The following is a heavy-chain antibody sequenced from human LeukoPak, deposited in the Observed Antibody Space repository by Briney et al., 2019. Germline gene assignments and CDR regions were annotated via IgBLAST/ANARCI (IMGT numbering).Heavy chain of an antibody. Sequence: GGSLRLSCTASGLTFRNYWMSWVRQAPGKGLECVAYIKEDGSDKNYVDSVKGRFTISRDNAKSSLYLQMNSLRVEDTAVYYCVRGTRSNSFWGQGTQVTVSS. CDR3: VRGTRSNSF. J-gene: IGHJ4*02. CDR1: GLTFRNYW. D-gene: IGHD6-6*01. CDR2: IKEDGSDK. V-gene: IGHV3-7*01.